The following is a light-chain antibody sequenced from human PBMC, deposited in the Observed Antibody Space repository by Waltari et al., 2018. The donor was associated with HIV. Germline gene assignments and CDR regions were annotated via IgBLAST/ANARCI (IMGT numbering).Light chain of an antibody. CDR3: CSYAGDSNYV. Sequence: QSALTQPASVSRSLGQSSSIYCSGSSSELGLYNLFPWYQVSPGKAPKLIIHEVNKRPSGVSDRFSGSKSGKTASLTISGLQTEDEADYYCCSYAGDSNYVFGTGTKVTVL. V-gene: IGLV2-23*02. CDR1: SSELGLYNL. CDR2: EVN. J-gene: IGLJ1*01.